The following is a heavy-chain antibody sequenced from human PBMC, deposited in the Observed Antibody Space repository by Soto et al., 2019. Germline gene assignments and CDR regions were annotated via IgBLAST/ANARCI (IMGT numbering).Heavy chain of an antibody. Sequence: PSETLSLTCTVSGDSISGYYWTWLRQAPGNTLQWIGYVYYTGITNYNPSLTGRVNISRDLSTNQFSLQLNSVTAADTAVYFCAKYRRTDAEGYTFDHWGRGALVTVSS. D-gene: IGHD2-15*01. CDR1: GDSISGYY. CDR2: VYYTGIT. CDR3: AKYRRTDAEGYTFDH. J-gene: IGHJ4*02. V-gene: IGHV4-59*01.